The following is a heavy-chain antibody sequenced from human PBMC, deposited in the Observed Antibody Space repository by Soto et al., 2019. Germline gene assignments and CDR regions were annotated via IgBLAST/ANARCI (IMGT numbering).Heavy chain of an antibody. CDR1: GGSISSGGYY. J-gene: IGHJ5*02. CDR2: IYYSGST. CDR3: ARAHNIVVVPAARADWFDP. V-gene: IGHV4-31*03. Sequence: SETLSLTCTVSGGSISSGGYYWSWIRQHPGKGLEWIGHIYYSGSTYYNPSLKSRVTISVDTSKNQFSLKLSSVTAADTAVYYCARAHNIVVVPAARADWFDPWGQGTLVTVSS. D-gene: IGHD2-2*01.